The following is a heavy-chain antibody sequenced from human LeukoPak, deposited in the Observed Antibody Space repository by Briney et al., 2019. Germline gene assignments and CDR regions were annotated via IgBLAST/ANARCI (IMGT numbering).Heavy chain of an antibody. CDR2: INPNSGGT. CDR3: AGAMIVVVTNGMDV. Sequence: GASVKVSCKASGYTFTGYYMHWVRQAPGQGLEWMGWINPNSGGTNYAQKFQGRVTMTRDTSISTAYMELSRLRSDDTAVYYCAGAMIVVVTNGMDVWGQGTTVTVSS. CDR1: GYTFTGYY. D-gene: IGHD3-22*01. J-gene: IGHJ6*02. V-gene: IGHV1-2*02.